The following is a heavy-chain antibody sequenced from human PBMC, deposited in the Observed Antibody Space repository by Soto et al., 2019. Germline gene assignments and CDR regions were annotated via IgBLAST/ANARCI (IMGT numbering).Heavy chain of an antibody. V-gene: IGHV3-72*01. J-gene: IGHJ4*02. CDR1: GFTFSDHY. CDR2: TRNKANSYPT. D-gene: IGHD2-2*01. Sequence: EVQLVESGGGLVQPGGSLRLSCAASGFTFSDHYMDWVRQAPGKGLEWVGRTRNKANSYPTEYAASVKGRFTISRDDSKNSLYLQMNSLKTEDTAVYYCARGVSSTSCYFDYWGQGTLVTVSS. CDR3: ARGVSSTSCYFDY.